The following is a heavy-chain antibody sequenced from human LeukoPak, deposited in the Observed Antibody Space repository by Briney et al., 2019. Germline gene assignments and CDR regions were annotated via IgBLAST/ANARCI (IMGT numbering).Heavy chain of an antibody. Sequence: QTRSLTCTVAGGSLTRGGYYWSWTRQHPGKGLEWIGYIYYSESTYYNPSLKSRVTISVATSKNQFSLQLSSVTAADTAVYYCARDYYGSGSPVYWGQGVLFTVSS. CDR3: ARDYYGSGSPVY. V-gene: IGHV4-31*03. J-gene: IGHJ4*02. CDR2: IYYSEST. D-gene: IGHD3-10*01. CDR1: GGSLTRGGYY.